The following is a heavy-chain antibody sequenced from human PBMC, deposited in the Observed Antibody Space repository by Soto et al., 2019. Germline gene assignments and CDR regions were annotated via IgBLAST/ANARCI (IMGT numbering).Heavy chain of an antibody. CDR2: MFYSGST. Sequence: SETLSLTCSVSGGSVNSDSHYWSWIRQPPGKGLEWIGHMFYSGSTNYNPSLKSRVTISGDTSKNQFSLKLSSVTAADTALYYCARLVRSCHFDYWGQGTPVTV. CDR1: GGSVNSDSHY. V-gene: IGHV4-61*01. J-gene: IGHJ4*02. D-gene: IGHD2-2*01. CDR3: ARLVRSCHFDY.